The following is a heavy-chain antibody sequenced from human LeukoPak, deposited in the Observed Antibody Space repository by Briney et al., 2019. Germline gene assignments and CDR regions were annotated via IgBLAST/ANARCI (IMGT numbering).Heavy chain of an antibody. Sequence: GGSLRLSCAASGFTVSSNYMSWVRQAPGKGLEWVSVIYNGDGTYYADSVKGRFTISRDNSKNTLYLQMNSLRAEDTAVYYCARHGSITMVRGKRRYYCMDVWGKGTTVTISS. J-gene: IGHJ6*03. V-gene: IGHV3-53*01. D-gene: IGHD3-10*01. CDR1: GFTVSSNY. CDR2: IYNGDGT. CDR3: ARHGSITMVRGKRRYYCMDV.